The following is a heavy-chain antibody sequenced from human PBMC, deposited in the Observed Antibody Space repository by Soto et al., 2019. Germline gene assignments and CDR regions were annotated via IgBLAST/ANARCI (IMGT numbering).Heavy chain of an antibody. Sequence: PSETLSLTCTVYGGSFSGYYWTWIRPPPGKGLEWIGEINHSGSTYYNPSLKSRVTISVDTSKNQFSLKLSSVTAADTAVYYCARGSSPLRFYYGSGSYYTYYFDYWGPGTLVTVSS. CDR2: INHSGST. V-gene: IGHV4-34*01. J-gene: IGHJ4*02. D-gene: IGHD3-10*01. CDR1: GGSFSGYY. CDR3: ARGSSPLRFYYGSGSYYTYYFDY.